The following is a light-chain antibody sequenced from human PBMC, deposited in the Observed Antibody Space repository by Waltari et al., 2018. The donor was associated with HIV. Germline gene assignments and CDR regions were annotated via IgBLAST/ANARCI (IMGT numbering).Light chain of an antibody. V-gene: IGKV3-20*01. CDR2: GAS. J-gene: IGKJ5*01. CDR1: QSVSSTY. CDR3: QQYGSSPRSIT. Sequence: EIVLTQSPGTLSLSPGERATLSCRASQSVSSTYLAWYQQKPGQAPRLLIYGASSRATGIPDRFSGSGSGTDFTLTNSRLEPEDFAVYYCQQYGSSPRSITFGQGTRLEIK.